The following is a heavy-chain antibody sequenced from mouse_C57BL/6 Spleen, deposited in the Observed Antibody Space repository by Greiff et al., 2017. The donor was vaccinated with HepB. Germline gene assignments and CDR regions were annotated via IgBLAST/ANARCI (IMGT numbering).Heavy chain of an antibody. CDR1: GYTFTSYW. Sequence: VQLQQPGAELVKPGASVKLSCKASGYTFTSYWMHWVKQRPGQGLEWIGMIHPNSGSTNYNEKFKSKATLTVDKSSSTAYMQLSSLTSEDSAVYYCARFITTVVDGFAYWGQGTLVTVSA. CDR2: IHPNSGST. CDR3: ARFITTVVDGFAY. J-gene: IGHJ3*01. V-gene: IGHV1-64*01. D-gene: IGHD1-1*01.